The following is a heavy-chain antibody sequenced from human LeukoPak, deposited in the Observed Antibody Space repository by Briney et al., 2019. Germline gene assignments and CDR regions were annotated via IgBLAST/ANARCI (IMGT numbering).Heavy chain of an antibody. CDR1: GGSFSGYY. V-gene: IGHV4-59*08. CDR2: IYYSGST. D-gene: IGHD2-15*01. Sequence: KPSETLSLTCAVYGGSFSGYYWSWIRQPPGKGLEWIGYIYYSGSTNYNPSLKGRVTISVDTSKNQFSLKLSSVTAADTAVYYCVRRGYCSGGSCYPPGAFDIWGQGTMVTVSS. CDR3: VRRGYCSGGSCYPPGAFDI. J-gene: IGHJ3*02.